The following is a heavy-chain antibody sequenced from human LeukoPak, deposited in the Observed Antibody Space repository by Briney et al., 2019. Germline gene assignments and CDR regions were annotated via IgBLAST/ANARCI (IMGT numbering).Heavy chain of an antibody. CDR3: ARGSGSGWPLDR. Sequence: GGSLRLSCAASGVIVSRNFMSWVRQAPGKGLQWVAIMYAGGTTDYSDSVRGRLHISRDSSNNTLSLQINSLRAEDTAVYYCARGSGSGWPLDRWGQGALVTVSS. CDR2: MYAGGTT. J-gene: IGHJ5*02. D-gene: IGHD6-19*01. V-gene: IGHV3-53*01. CDR1: GVIVSRNF.